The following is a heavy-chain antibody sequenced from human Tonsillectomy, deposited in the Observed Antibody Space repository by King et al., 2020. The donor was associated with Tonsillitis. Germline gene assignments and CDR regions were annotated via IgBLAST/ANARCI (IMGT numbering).Heavy chain of an antibody. V-gene: IGHV5-51*01. CDR1: GYSFTTYW. Sequence: QLVQSGAEVKKPGESLKISCKGSGYSFTTYWIGGVRQMPGKGLEWLGIIYPGDSDTRYSPAFQGQVTISADKTITTAYLQWRSLKASDTAMYYCARRRGMGRIGPAGAFDIWGQGTMVTVSS. J-gene: IGHJ3*02. CDR2: IYPGDSDT. CDR3: ARRRGMGRIGPAGAFDI. D-gene: IGHD6-13*01.